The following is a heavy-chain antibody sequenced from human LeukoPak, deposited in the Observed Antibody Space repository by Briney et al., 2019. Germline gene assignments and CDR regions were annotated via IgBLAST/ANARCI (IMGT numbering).Heavy chain of an antibody. V-gene: IGHV3-20*04. J-gene: IGHJ2*01. CDR3: ARDIGGYFDL. Sequence: GGSLRLSCAASGFTFSSYTMNWVRQAPGKGLEWVSIINWNGGSTGYADSVKGRFTISRDNAKNSLYLQMNSLRAEDTALYYCARDIGGYFDLWGRGTLVTVSS. D-gene: IGHD3-10*01. CDR2: INWNGGST. CDR1: GFTFSSYT.